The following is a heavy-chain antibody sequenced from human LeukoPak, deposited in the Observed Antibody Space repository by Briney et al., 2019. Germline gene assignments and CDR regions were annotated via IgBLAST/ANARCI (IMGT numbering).Heavy chain of an antibody. CDR2: ISYSGGT. CDR1: GGSISHYY. J-gene: IGHJ5*02. D-gene: IGHD2-8*02. V-gene: IGHV4-59*08. Sequence: SETLSLTCTVTGGSISHYYWNWLRQPPGKGLESLGHISYSGGTKYNPSLQSRVTISIDTSKNQFSLNLSSVTAADTAVYYCARRVIMSATGVPDTWLDPWGQGILVTVSS. CDR3: ARRVIMSATGVPDTWLDP.